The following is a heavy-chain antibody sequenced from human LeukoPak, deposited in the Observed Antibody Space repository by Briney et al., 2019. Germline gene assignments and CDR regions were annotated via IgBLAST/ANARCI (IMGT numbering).Heavy chain of an antibody. V-gene: IGHV3-21*01. CDR3: ARGIVVGATAGEGFDI. CDR1: GFTFSTYS. J-gene: IGHJ3*02. CDR2: ISGSGSHI. D-gene: IGHD1-26*01. Sequence: GGSLRLSCAASGFTFSTYSMNWVRQAPGKGLEWVSSISGSGSHIYYADSVKGRFTIPRDNAKNSLYLQMNSLRAEDTAVYYCARGIVVGATAGEGFDIWGQGTMVTVSS.